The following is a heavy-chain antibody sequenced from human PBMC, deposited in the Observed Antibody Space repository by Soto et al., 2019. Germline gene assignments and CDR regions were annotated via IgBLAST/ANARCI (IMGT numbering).Heavy chain of an antibody. CDR2: ISGSGGST. CDR1: GFTFSSYA. V-gene: IGHV3-23*01. Sequence: GGSLRLSCAASGFTFSSYAMSWVRQAPGKGLEWVSAISGSGGSTYYADSVKGRFTISRDNSKNTLYLQMNSLRAEDTALYYCAKDLFLLWFGELLDDFDYWGQGTLVTVSS. J-gene: IGHJ4*02. D-gene: IGHD3-10*01. CDR3: AKDLFLLWFGELLDDFDY.